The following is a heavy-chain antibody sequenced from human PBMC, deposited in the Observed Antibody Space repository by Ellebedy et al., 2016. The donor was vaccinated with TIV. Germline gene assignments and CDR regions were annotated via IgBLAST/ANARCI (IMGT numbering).Heavy chain of an antibody. D-gene: IGHD5-12*01. V-gene: IGHV3-7*01. CDR3: ASAARGSGAYESF. J-gene: IGHJ4*02. Sequence: GESLKISCAASGFTFSRFWMAWVRQAPGKGLEWVATINQGGSETYYVDSVKGRFTIPRDNSKNSLYLQMNSLRADDTALYYCASAARGSGAYESFWGQGTLVTVSS. CDR2: INQGGSET. CDR1: GFTFSRFW.